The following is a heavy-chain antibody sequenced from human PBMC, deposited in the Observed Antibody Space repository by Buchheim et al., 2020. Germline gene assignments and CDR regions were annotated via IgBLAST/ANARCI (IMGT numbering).Heavy chain of an antibody. D-gene: IGHD3-10*01. CDR2: IYYSGST. CDR1: GGSISSTTYY. J-gene: IGHJ5*02. Sequence: QLQLQESGPGLVKPSETLSLTCAVFGGSISSTTYYWGWIRQPPGKGLEWIGSIYYSGSTYYNPSLTIRVTISVATSNNTFSLKLTSVTAADTAVYYCARHTFLGEFLSCFDPWGQGTL. V-gene: IGHV4-39*01. CDR3: ARHTFLGEFLSCFDP.